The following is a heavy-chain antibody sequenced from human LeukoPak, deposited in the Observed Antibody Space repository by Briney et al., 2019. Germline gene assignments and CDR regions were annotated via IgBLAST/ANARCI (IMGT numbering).Heavy chain of an antibody. CDR1: GFTFSSYA. Sequence: PGGSLRLSCAASGFTFSSYAMSWVRQAPGKGLEWVSVIYIDGSTSYIDSVKGRFTISRDNSKNTLFLQMKSLRAEDTAVYYCARDAPYFYDTSGYRLSYFDYWGQGTLVTVSS. J-gene: IGHJ4*02. V-gene: IGHV3-66*01. D-gene: IGHD3-22*01. CDR2: IYIDGST. CDR3: ARDAPYFYDTSGYRLSYFDY.